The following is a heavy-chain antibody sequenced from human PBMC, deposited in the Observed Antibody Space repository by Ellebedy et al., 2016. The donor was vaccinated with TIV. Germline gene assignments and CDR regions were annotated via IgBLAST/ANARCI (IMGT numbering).Heavy chain of an antibody. Sequence: PGGSLRLSCAASGFTFSIFAMSWVRQAPGKGLEWVSTISASGESTYYADSVTGRFTISRDNAKNTLYLQMNSLRAEDTAVYYCAKRDSSGYYYARLFDYWGQGTLVTVSS. V-gene: IGHV3-23*01. D-gene: IGHD3-22*01. J-gene: IGHJ4*02. CDR3: AKRDSSGYYYARLFDY. CDR1: GFTFSIFA. CDR2: ISASGEST.